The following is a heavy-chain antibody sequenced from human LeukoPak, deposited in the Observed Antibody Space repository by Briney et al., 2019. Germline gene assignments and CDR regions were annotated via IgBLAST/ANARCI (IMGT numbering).Heavy chain of an antibody. CDR2: ISGSDGST. J-gene: IGHJ4*02. CDR1: GFTFSSYA. D-gene: IGHD1-26*01. Sequence: GGSLRLSCAASGFTFSSYAMSWVRQAPGKGLEWVSAISGSDGSTYYADSVKGRFTISRDNSKNTLYLQMNSLRAEDTAVYYCARDRSGSWALDYWGQGTLVTVSS. CDR3: ARDRSGSWALDY. V-gene: IGHV3-23*01.